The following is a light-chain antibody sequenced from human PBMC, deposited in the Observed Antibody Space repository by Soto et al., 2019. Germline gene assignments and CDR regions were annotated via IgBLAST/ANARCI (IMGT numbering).Light chain of an antibody. CDR2: DND. CDR3: QSFWM. V-gene: IGLV1-40*01. J-gene: IGLJ3*02. CDR1: SSNVGAGFN. Sequence: QSVLTQPPSVSGAPGQRVTISCTGSSSNVGAGFNVHWYQYISGTAPRLLIYDNDNRPSGVPDRFSGSKSGTSASLAISGLQAEDEADYYCQSFWMFGGGTKLTVL.